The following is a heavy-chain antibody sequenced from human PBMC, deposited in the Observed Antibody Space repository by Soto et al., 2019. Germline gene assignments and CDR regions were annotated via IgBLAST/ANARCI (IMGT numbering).Heavy chain of an antibody. Sequence: GGSLRLSCAASGFTFRNYAMNWVRQAPGKGLEWVSGISVSGGSTYYADSVKGRFTVSRDSSKNTVFLQMNSLRAEDTAVYFCAKGMYYYDSSGYRLFDYWGQGTLVTVSS. V-gene: IGHV3-23*01. D-gene: IGHD3-22*01. J-gene: IGHJ4*02. CDR1: GFTFRNYA. CDR3: AKGMYYYDSSGYRLFDY. CDR2: ISVSGGST.